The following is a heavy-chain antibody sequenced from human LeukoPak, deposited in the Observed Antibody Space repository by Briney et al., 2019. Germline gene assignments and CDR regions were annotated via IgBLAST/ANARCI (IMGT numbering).Heavy chain of an antibody. D-gene: IGHD3-9*01. J-gene: IGHJ6*03. V-gene: IGHV3-48*01. CDR1: GFTFSSYS. CDR2: ISSSSSTI. CDR3: ARANWGGGDYDILTGYYRYYYYYMDV. Sequence: GGSLRLSCAASGFTFSSYSMNWVRQAPGKGLEWVSYISSSSSTIYYADSVKGRFTISRDNAKNSLYLQMNSLRAEDTAVYYCARANWGGGDYDILTGYYRYYYYYMDVWGKGTTVTISS.